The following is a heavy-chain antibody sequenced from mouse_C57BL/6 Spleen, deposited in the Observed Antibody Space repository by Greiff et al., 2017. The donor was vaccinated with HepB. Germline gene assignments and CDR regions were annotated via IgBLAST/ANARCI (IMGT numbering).Heavy chain of an antibody. CDR1: GYSITSGYD. CDR2: ISYSGST. CDR3: ASAYYDYERGFAY. Sequence: VQLKESGPGMVKPSQSLSLTCTVTGYSITSGYDWHWIRHFPGNKLEWMGDISYSGSTNYNPSLKSRISITHDTSKNHFFLKLNSVTTEDTATYYCASAYYDYERGFAYWGQGTLVTVSA. V-gene: IGHV3-1*01. J-gene: IGHJ3*01. D-gene: IGHD2-4*01.